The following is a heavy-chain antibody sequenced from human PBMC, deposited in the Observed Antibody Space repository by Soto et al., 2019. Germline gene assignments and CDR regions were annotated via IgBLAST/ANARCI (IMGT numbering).Heavy chain of an antibody. V-gene: IGHV4-59*01. CDR1: GGSITSYH. CDR3: AIAMHAGFPHYYGP. CDR2: TSYTVNT. D-gene: IGHD1-26*01. J-gene: IGHJ4*03. Sequence: SETLSLTCIVSGGSITSYHWSWIRQFPGEGLEWIAYTSYTVNTNFNPSLQSRVPISMDTSKNQLTLTLTSMTQADTALYYCAIAMHAGFPHYYGPRGPGTQGTRPS.